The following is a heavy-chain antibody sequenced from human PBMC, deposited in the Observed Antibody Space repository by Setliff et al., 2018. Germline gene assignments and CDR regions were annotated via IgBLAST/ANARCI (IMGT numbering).Heavy chain of an antibody. D-gene: IGHD3-10*01. V-gene: IGHV4-59*04. Sequence: PSETLSLTCTVSGGSISSHYWSWIRQPPGKGLEWIGSIYYSGSTYYNPSLKSRVTISVDTSKNQFSLNLNSVTAADTAVYYCSATDDYGGSQYYLDYWGQGTLVTVSS. J-gene: IGHJ4*02. CDR3: SATDDYGGSQYYLDY. CDR2: IYYSGST. CDR1: GGSISSHY.